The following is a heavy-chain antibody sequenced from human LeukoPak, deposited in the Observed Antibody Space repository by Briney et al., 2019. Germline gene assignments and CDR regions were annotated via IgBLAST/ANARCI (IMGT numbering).Heavy chain of an antibody. CDR3: ARHGRGSRSPNAFDI. D-gene: IGHD3-10*01. Sequence: GESLKISCKGSGYSFTNYWIGWVRQMPGEGLQWMGIIYPDDSDIRYSPSFQGQVTISADKSIITTYLQWSSLKASDTAMYYCARHGRGSRSPNAFDIWGQGTMVTVSS. J-gene: IGHJ3*02. CDR2: IYPDDSDI. V-gene: IGHV5-51*01. CDR1: GYSFTNYW.